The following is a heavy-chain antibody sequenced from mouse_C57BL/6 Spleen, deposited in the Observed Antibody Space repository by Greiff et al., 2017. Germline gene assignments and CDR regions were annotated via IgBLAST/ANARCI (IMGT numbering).Heavy chain of an antibody. CDR1: GYSITSGYY. J-gene: IGHJ3*01. CDR2: ISYDGSN. Sequence: EVKVEESGPGLVKPSQSLSLTCSVTGYSITSGYYWNWIRQFPGNKLEWMGYISYDGSNNYNPSLKNRISITRDTSKNQFFLKLNSVTTEDTATYYCARDYGSEFAYWGQGTLVTVSA. V-gene: IGHV3-6*01. CDR3: ARDYGSEFAY. D-gene: IGHD1-1*01.